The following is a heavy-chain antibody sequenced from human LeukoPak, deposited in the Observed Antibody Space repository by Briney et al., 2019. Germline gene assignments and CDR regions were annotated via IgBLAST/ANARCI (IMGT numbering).Heavy chain of an antibody. CDR1: GFTFSNFG. CDR2: IRYDGSNK. V-gene: IGHV3-30*02. J-gene: IGHJ6*03. D-gene: IGHD6-6*01. CDR3: AKDGEEGYSSSSRGYYYMDV. Sequence: GGSLRLSCAASGFTFSNFGMHWVRQAPGKGLEWVAFIRYDGSNKYYADSVKGRFTISRDNSKNTLYLQMNSLRAEDTAVYYCAKDGEEGYSSSSRGYYYMDVWGKGTTVTVSS.